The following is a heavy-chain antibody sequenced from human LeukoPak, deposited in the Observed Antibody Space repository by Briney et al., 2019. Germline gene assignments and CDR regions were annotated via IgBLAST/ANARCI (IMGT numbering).Heavy chain of an antibody. CDR2: IIPILGIA. Sequence: SVKVSCKASGGIFSSYAISWVRQAPGQGLEWMGRIIPILGIANYAQKFQGRVTVTADKSTSTAYMELSSLRSEDTAVYYCARALSSSWDNDAFDIWGQGTMVTVSS. J-gene: IGHJ3*02. CDR3: ARALSSSWDNDAFDI. D-gene: IGHD6-13*01. CDR1: GGIFSSYA. V-gene: IGHV1-69*04.